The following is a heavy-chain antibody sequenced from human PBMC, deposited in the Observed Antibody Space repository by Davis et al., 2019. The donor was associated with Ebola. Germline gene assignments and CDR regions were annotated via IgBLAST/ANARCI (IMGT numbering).Heavy chain of an antibody. CDR3: ARQSSSSWGDY. CDR2: INHSGST. V-gene: IGHV4-34*01. CDR1: GGSFSGYY. D-gene: IGHD6-6*01. Sequence: MPSETLSLTCAVYGGSFSGYYWSWIRQPPGKGLEWIGEINHSGSTNYNPSLKSRVTISVDTSKNHFSLKLSSVTAADTAVYYCARQSSSSWGDYWGQGTLVTVSS. J-gene: IGHJ4*02.